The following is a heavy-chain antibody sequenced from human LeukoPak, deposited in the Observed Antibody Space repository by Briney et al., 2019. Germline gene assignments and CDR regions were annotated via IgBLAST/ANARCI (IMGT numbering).Heavy chain of an antibody. V-gene: IGHV4-4*07. J-gene: IGHJ3*02. D-gene: IGHD3-3*01. Sequence: SETLSLTCTVSSGSISSYYWSWIRQPAGKGLEWIGRIYTSGSTNYNPSLKSRVTMSVDTSKNQFSLKLSSVTAADTAVYYCARFSPPRLRFLEWLPDDAFDIWGQGTMVTVSS. CDR1: SGSISSYY. CDR2: IYTSGST. CDR3: ARFSPPRLRFLEWLPDDAFDI.